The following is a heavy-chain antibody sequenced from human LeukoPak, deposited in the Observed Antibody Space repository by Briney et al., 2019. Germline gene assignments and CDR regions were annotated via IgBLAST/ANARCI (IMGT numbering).Heavy chain of an antibody. V-gene: IGHV3-30*18. J-gene: IGHJ4*02. D-gene: IGHD1/OR15-1a*01. CDR3: ANLFDWNK. CDR2: ISYDGSNK. Sequence: GGSLRLFCAASGFTFSSYGMHWVRQAPGKGLEGVAVISYDGSNKYYADSVKGRFTISRDNSKNTLYLQMNSLRAQDTAVYYCANLFDWNKWGQGTLVTVSS. CDR1: GFTFSSYG.